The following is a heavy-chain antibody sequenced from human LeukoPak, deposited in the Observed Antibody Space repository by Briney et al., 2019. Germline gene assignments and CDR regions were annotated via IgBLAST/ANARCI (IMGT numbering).Heavy chain of an antibody. CDR1: GDSVSSNSAA. V-gene: IGHV6-1*01. CDR3: ARSLLGAVAGTIAYFDY. Sequence: SQTLSLTCAISGDSVSSNSAAWNWIRQSPSSGIEWLGRTYYRSKWYNDYAVSVKSRITINPDTSKNQFSLQLNSVTPEDTAVYYCARSLLGAVAGTIAYFDYWGQGTLVTVSS. J-gene: IGHJ4*02. D-gene: IGHD6-19*01. CDR2: TYYRSKWYN.